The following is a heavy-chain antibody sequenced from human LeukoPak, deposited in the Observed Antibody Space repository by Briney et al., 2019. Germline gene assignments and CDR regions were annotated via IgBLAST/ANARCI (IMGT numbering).Heavy chain of an antibody. V-gene: IGHV3-48*01. Sequence: GGSLRLSCAASGFTFSSYSMNWARQAPGKGLEWVSYISSSSSTIYYADSVKGRFTISRDNAKNSLYLQMNSLRAEDTAVYYCHGGEYYDILTGYYTRDYYYYMDVWGKGTTVTVSS. CDR3: HGGEYYDILTGYYTRDYYYYMDV. D-gene: IGHD3-9*01. CDR2: ISSSSSTI. CDR1: GFTFSSYS. J-gene: IGHJ6*03.